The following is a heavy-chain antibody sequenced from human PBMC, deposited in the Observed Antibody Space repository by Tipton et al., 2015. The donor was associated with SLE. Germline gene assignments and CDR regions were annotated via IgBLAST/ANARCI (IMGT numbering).Heavy chain of an antibody. CDR3: VVESATAVG. CDR1: GFTFSSYW. D-gene: IGHD2-21*02. V-gene: IGHV3-74*01. CDR2: IKSDGSSP. J-gene: IGHJ4*02. Sequence: GSLRLSCAASGFTFSSYWMSWVRQAPGKGLMWVSRIKSDGSSPSYADSVKGRFTISRDNAKNTLHLQMNNLRAEDTALYYCVVESATAVGGGQGALVTVSS.